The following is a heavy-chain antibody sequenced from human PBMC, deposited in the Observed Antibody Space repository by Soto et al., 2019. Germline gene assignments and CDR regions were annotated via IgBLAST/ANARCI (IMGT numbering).Heavy chain of an antibody. CDR1: GFTFSNSA. V-gene: IGHV1-58*01. D-gene: IGHD3-22*01. CDR2: IVLGSGNT. CDR3: ATPNHHYADRGGYYPNDGFDI. J-gene: IGHJ3*02. Sequence: SVMVSCKASGFTFSNSAVQWVRQARGQRLEWIGWIVLGSGNTKYAQKIQERVTITRDMSTSTAYMELSSLRSEDTAVYYCATPNHHYADRGGYYPNDGFDIWGLGTLVTVSS.